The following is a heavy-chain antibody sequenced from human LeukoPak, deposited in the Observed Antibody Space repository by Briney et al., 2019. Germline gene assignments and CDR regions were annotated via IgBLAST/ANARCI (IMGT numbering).Heavy chain of an antibody. V-gene: IGHV3-15*01. CDR3: ASHSSYWLLGY. Sequence: PGGSLRLSCAASGIPFTSVWMSWVRQAPGKGLEWVGRIKAKIEGGTTDYAAPVKGRFTISRDDSRNTLYLEMNSLKTEDTAVYYCASHSSYWLLGYWGQGTLVTVSS. J-gene: IGHJ4*02. D-gene: IGHD6-19*01. CDR2: IKAKIEGGTT. CDR1: GIPFTSVW.